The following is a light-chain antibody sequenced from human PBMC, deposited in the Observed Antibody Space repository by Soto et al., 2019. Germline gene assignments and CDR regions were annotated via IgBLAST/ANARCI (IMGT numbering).Light chain of an antibody. CDR2: SNN. CDR3: AAWDDSLNGAV. Sequence: QAVVTQPPSASGTPGQRVTISCSGSSSNIGSNTVNWYQQLPGTAPKLLIYSNNQRPSGVSDRFSGSKSVTSASLAISGLQSEDESDYYCAAWDDSLNGAVFGGGTQLTVL. J-gene: IGLJ7*01. CDR1: SSNIGSNT. V-gene: IGLV1-44*01.